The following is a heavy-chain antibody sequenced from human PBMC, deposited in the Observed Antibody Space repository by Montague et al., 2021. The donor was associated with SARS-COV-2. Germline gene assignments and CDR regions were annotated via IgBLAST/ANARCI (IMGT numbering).Heavy chain of an antibody. J-gene: IGHJ4*02. D-gene: IGHD2-21*01. CDR2: ITHDGSNK. V-gene: IGHV3-30*04. CDR1: GFTFSSFA. CDR3: ARGYGGGYSTFEY. Sequence: SLRLSCAASGFTFSSFAMPWVRQAPGKGLEWVAVITHDGSNKYYADSVKGRFTISRDNSKNTLYLQMDSLRAEDTAVYYCARGYGGGYSTFEYWGQGTLVTVSS.